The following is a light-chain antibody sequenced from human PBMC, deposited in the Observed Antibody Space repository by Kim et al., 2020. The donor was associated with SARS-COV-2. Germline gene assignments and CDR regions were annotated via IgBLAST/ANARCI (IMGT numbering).Light chain of an antibody. J-gene: IGKJ4*01. CDR1: QDIRNS. V-gene: IGKV1-33*01. CDR3: QQYEDLPLT. CDR2: DAS. Sequence: ASVGDRVTITCQASQDIRNSLNWYQQKPGKAPKLLMNDASTLETGVPSRFSGSGSGTDFIFTITSLQAEDFASYFCQQYEDLPLTFGGGTKVDIK.